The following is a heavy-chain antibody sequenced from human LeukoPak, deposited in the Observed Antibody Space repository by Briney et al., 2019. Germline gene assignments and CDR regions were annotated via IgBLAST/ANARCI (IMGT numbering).Heavy chain of an antibody. J-gene: IGHJ4*02. Sequence: PGGSLRLSCAASGFTFSSYSMNWVRQAPGKGLEYVSAISSNGGSTYYANSVKGRFTISRDNSKNTLYLQMGSLRAEDMAVYYCARVLSSGYDYWGQGTLVTVSS. CDR1: GFTFSSYS. CDR3: ARVLSSGYDY. D-gene: IGHD3-22*01. V-gene: IGHV3-64*01. CDR2: ISSNGGST.